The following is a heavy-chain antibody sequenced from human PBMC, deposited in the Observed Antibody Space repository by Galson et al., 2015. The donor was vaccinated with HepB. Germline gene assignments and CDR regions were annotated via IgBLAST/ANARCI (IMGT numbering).Heavy chain of an antibody. CDR2: FDPEDGET. CDR3: ATGRGDWGGITYYYDSSGSRNWFDP. CDR1: GYTLTELS. Sequence: SVKVSCKVSGYTLTELSMHWVRQAPGKGLEWMGGFDPEDGETIYAQKFQGRVTMTEDTSTDTAYMELSSLRSEDTAVYYCATGRGDWGGITYYYDSSGSRNWFDPWGQGTLVTVSS. D-gene: IGHD3-22*01. V-gene: IGHV1-24*01. J-gene: IGHJ5*02.